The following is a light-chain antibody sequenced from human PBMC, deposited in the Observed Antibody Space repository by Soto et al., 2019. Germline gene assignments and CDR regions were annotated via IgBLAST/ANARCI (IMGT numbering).Light chain of an antibody. CDR1: QSVLYSSNNKNY. CDR3: QQYYSTPLS. CDR2: WAS. V-gene: IGKV4-1*01. J-gene: IGKJ3*01. Sequence: IVMTQSPDSLAVSLGERATINCKSSQSVLYSSNNKNYLAWYQQKPGQPPKLLIYWASTRESVVPDRFSGSGSGTDFTLTISSLQAEDVAGYYCQQYYSTPLSFGPGTKVDI.